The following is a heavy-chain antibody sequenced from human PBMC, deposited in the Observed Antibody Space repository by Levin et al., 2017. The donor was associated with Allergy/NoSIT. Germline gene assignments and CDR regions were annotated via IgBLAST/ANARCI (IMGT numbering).Heavy chain of an antibody. CDR3: ARAGPPQYQLLGYYYYGMDV. CDR2: IWYDGSNK. D-gene: IGHD2-2*01. J-gene: IGHJ6*02. CDR1: GFTFSSYG. Sequence: GGSLRLSCAASGFTFSSYGMHWVRQAPGKGLEWVAVIWYDGSNKYYADSVKGRFTISRDNSKNTLYLQMNSLRAEDTAVYYCARAGPPQYQLLGYYYYGMDVWGQGTTVTVSS. V-gene: IGHV3-33*01.